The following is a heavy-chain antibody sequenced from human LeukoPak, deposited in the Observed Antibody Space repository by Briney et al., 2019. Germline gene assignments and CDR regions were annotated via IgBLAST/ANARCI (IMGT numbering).Heavy chain of an antibody. V-gene: IGHV4-34*01. CDR2: INHSGST. CDR3: ARRRIIPNWFDP. Sequence: SETLSLTCAVYGESFSGYYWTWIRQPPGKGLEWIGEINHSGSTNYNPSLKSRVTISVDTSKNQFSLKLSSVTAADTAVYYCARRRIIPNWFDPWGQGTLVTVSS. J-gene: IGHJ5*02. CDR1: GESFSGYY. D-gene: IGHD3-10*01.